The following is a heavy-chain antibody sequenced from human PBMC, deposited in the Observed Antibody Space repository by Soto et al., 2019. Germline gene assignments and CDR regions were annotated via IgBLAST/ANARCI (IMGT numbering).Heavy chain of an antibody. CDR2: IIPIFGTA. CDR1: GGTFSSYA. V-gene: IGHV1-69*01. D-gene: IGHD3-3*01. J-gene: IGHJ6*02. CDR3: ASGVPGHYYYYGMDV. Sequence: QVQLVQSGAEVKKPGSSVKVSCKASGGTFSSYAISWVRQAPGQWLKWMGGIIPIFGTANYAQKFQGRVTSNADQSTDTAYMELRRLRSEETAVYYCASGVPGHYYYYGMDVWGQGTTVSVSS.